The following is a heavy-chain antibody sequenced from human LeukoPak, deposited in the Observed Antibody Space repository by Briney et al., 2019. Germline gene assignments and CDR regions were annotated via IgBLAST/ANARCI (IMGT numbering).Heavy chain of an antibody. V-gene: IGHV3-7*01. Sequence: GGSLRLSCAASGFTFSSYWMSWVRQAPGKGLEWVANIKQDGSEKYYVDSVKGRFTISRDNAKNSLYLQMNSLRAGDTAVYYCARDRTKQLVYYYYYYMDVWGKGTTVTVSS. CDR2: IKQDGSEK. CDR3: ARDRTKQLVYYYYYYMDV. D-gene: IGHD6-6*01. CDR1: GFTFSSYW. J-gene: IGHJ6*03.